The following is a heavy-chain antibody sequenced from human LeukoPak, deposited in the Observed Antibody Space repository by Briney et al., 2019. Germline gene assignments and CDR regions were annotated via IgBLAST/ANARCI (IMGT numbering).Heavy chain of an antibody. V-gene: IGHV3-21*01. J-gene: IGHJ4*02. D-gene: IGHD6-13*01. CDR2: ISSSSSYI. Sequence: GGSLRLSCAASGFTFSSYSMNWVRQAPGKGLEWVSSISSSSSYIYYADSVKGRFTISRDNAKNSLYLQMNGLRAEDTAVYYCARGIAAAPLDYWGQGTLVTVSS. CDR3: ARGIAAAPLDY. CDR1: GFTFSSYS.